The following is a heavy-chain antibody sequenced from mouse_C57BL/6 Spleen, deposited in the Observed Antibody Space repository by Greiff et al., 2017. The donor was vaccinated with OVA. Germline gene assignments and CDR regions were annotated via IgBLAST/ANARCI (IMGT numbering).Heavy chain of an antibody. CDR2: TYPGDGDT. J-gene: IGHJ4*01. V-gene: IGHV1-82*01. CDR1: GYAFSSSW. D-gene: IGHD1-1*01. CDR3: ARSGDDYGIYAMDY. Sequence: QVQLQQSGPELVKPGASVKISCKASGYAFSSSWMNWVKQRPGKGLEWIGRTYPGDGDTNYNGKFKGKATLTADKSSSTAYMQLRSLTSEDAAVTFSARSGDDYGIYAMDYWGQGTSVTVSS.